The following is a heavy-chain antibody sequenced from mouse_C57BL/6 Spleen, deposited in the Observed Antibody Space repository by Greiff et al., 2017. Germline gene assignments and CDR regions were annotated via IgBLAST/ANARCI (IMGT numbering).Heavy chain of an antibody. CDR1: GYTFTSYW. V-gene: IGHV1-53*01. CDR2: INPSNGGS. Sequence: QVQLQQPGTELVKPGASVKLSCKASGYTFTSYWMHWVKQRPGQGLEWIGNINPSNGGSNYNETFKSKATLTVDKSSCTAYMQLNRLTSEDSAVYNCARRHDTGKAFWFAYWGQGTLVTVSA. J-gene: IGHJ3*01. CDR3: ARRHDTGKAFWFAY. D-gene: IGHD2-14*01.